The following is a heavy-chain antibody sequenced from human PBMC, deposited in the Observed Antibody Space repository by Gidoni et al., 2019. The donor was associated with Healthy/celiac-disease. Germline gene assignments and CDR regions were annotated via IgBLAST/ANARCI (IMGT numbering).Heavy chain of an antibody. CDR2: INPNSGGT. CDR1: GYTVTGYY. Sequence: VQLVQSGAEVKKPGASVKVSDKAAGYTVTGYYMHWVRQAPGQGLEWMGWINPNSGGTNYAQKFQGWVTMTRDTSISTAYMELSRLRSDDTAVYYCARGSTGYYNDFDYWGQGTLVTVAS. J-gene: IGHJ4*02. D-gene: IGHD3-9*01. CDR3: ARGSTGYYNDFDY. V-gene: IGHV1-2*04.